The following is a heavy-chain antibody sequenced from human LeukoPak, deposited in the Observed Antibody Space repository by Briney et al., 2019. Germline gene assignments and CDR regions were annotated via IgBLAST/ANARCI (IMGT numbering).Heavy chain of an antibody. V-gene: IGHV1-69*06. D-gene: IGHD2-2*01. CDR3: ARGGVVPAARNWFDP. CDR2: SIPIFGTA. CDR1: GGTFSSYA. Sequence: ASVKVSCKASGGTFSSYAISWVRQAPGQGLEWMGGSIPIFGTANYAQRFQGRVTITADKSTSTAYMELSSLRSEDTAVYYCARGGVVPAARNWFDPWGQGTLVTVSS. J-gene: IGHJ5*02.